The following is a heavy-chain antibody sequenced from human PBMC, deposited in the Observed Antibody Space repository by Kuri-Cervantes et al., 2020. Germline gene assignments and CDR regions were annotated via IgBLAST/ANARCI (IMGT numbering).Heavy chain of an antibody. J-gene: IGHJ4*02. V-gene: IGHV4-4*07. D-gene: IGHD3-10*01. CDR2: LYTSGST. CDR3: ARYNYGSLDY. Sequence: SETLSPTCTVSGAFISSNYWSWIRQPAGKGLEWIGRLYTSGSTNYNPSLKSRVTMSVDTSKDQFSLKLSSVTAADTAVYYCARYNYGSLDYWGQGTLVTVSS. CDR1: GAFISSNY.